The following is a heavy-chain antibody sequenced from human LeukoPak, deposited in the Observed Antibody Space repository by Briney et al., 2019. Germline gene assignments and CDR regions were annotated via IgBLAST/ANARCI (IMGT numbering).Heavy chain of an antibody. J-gene: IGHJ2*01. D-gene: IGHD3-22*01. Sequence: SETLSLTCTVSGGSISSYYWSWIRQPPGKGLEWIGYIYYSGSTNYNPSLKSRVTISVDTSKNQFSLKLSSVTAADTAVYYCARDRPPVIYWYFDLWGRGTLVTVSS. CDR2: IYYSGST. CDR3: ARDRPPVIYWYFDL. V-gene: IGHV4-59*01. CDR1: GGSISSYY.